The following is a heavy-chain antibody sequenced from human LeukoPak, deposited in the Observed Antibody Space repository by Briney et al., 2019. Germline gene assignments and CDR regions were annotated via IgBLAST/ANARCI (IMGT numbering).Heavy chain of an antibody. V-gene: IGHV3-9*01. D-gene: IGHD3-22*01. CDR1: GFTFDDYA. Sequence: PGRSLRLSCAASGFTFDDYATHWVRQAPGKGLEWVSGISWNSGSIGYADSVKGRFTISRDNAKNSLYLQMNSLRADDTGLYFCAYYDSSGYYYGRLRYWGQGTPVTVSS. J-gene: IGHJ4*02. CDR3: AYYDSSGYYYGRLRY. CDR2: ISWNSGSI.